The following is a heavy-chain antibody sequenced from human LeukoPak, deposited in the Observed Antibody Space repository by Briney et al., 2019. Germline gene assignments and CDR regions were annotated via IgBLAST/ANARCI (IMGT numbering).Heavy chain of an antibody. V-gene: IGHV4-59*08. Sequence: SETLSLTCTVSGGSISSYYWSWIRQPPGKGLEWIGYIYYSGSTNYNPSLKSRVTISVDTSKNQLSLKLSSVTAADTAVYYCARHCYDSSAFGAFDIWGQGTMVTASS. CDR3: ARHCYDSSAFGAFDI. CDR1: GGSISSYY. CDR2: IYYSGST. J-gene: IGHJ3*02. D-gene: IGHD3-22*01.